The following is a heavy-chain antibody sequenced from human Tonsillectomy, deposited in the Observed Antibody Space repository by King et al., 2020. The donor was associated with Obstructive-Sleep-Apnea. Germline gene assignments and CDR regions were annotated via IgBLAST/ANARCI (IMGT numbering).Heavy chain of an antibody. CDR3: ARHERDDSSGYYYLYYFDY. V-gene: IGHV4-59*08. D-gene: IGHD3-22*01. Sequence: MQLQESGPGLVKPSETLSLTCTVSGGSISSYYWSWIRQPPGKGLEWIGDIYYSGSTNYNPSLKSRVTISVDTSKNQFSLKLSSVTAADTAVYYCARHERDDSSGYYYLYYFDYWGQGTLVTVSS. J-gene: IGHJ4*02. CDR1: GGSISSYY. CDR2: IYYSGST.